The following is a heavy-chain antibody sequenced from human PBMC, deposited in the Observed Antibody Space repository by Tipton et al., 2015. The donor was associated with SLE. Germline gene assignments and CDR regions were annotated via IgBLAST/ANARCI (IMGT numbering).Heavy chain of an antibody. Sequence: SLRLSCAVSGFTFSNYSMNWVRQAPGKGLEWVSSISSSRYYIYYADSVKGRFTISRDNAKKSLYLQMNSLRAEDTAVYYCARGFLGMKAAQYYFDYWGQGTLVTVSS. J-gene: IGHJ4*02. CDR3: ARGFLGMKAAQYYFDY. CDR1: GFTFSNYS. D-gene: IGHD6-25*01. CDR2: ISSSRYYI. V-gene: IGHV3-21*03.